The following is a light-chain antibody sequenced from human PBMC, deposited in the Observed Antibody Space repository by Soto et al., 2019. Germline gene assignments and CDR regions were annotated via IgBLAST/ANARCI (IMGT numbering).Light chain of an antibody. V-gene: IGLV2-14*01. CDR2: EVS. CDR3: SAYTSSSTLYG. Sequence: QSVLTQPASVSGSPGQSITISCTGTSSDVGGYNYVSWYQQHPGKAPKLMIYEVSNLPSGVSNRFSGSKSGNTASLTISGLQAEDEADYYCSAYTSSSTLYGFGTGTKLTVL. J-gene: IGLJ1*01. CDR1: SSDVGGYNY.